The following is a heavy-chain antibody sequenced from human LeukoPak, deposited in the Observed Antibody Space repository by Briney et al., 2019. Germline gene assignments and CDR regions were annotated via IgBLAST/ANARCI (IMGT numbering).Heavy chain of an antibody. Sequence: PSETLSLTCTVSGGSISSSSYYWAWIRQPPGKGLEWVGSIYYSGSTYYNPSLESRVTISVDTSKNQSSLKLRSVTAADTAIYYCARRVPYLDYWGQGTLVTVSS. CDR3: ARRVPYLDY. V-gene: IGHV4-39*01. CDR1: GGSISSSSYY. J-gene: IGHJ4*02. D-gene: IGHD3-10*01. CDR2: IYYSGST.